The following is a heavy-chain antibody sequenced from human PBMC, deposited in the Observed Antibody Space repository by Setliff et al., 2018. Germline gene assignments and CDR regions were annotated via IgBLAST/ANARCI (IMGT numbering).Heavy chain of an antibody. CDR3: ARGGRSSAKLPYFDY. V-gene: IGHV3-48*03. D-gene: IGHD6-19*01. CDR1: GFTFSSYE. CDR2: INSIGSTT. Sequence: PGGSLRLSCAASGFTFSSYEMNWVRQAPGKGLEWVSYINSIGSTTYYADSVKGRFTISRDNAKNSLYLQMNSLRAEDTAVYYCARGGRSSAKLPYFDYWGQGTLVTVSS. J-gene: IGHJ4*02.